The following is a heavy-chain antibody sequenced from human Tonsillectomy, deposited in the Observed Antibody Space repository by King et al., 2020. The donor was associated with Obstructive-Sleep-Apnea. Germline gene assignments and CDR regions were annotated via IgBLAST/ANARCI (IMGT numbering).Heavy chain of an antibody. J-gene: IGHJ4*02. CDR3: ARWGYSYGDYYFDY. CDR2: IYTRGST. Sequence: VQLQESGPGLVKPSETLSLTCTVSGGSISSYYWSWIRPPAGKGLGWIGRIYTRGSTNYNPSLKSRVTMSVDTSKNQFSLKLSSVTAADTAVYYCARWGYSYGDYYFDYWGQGTLVTVSS. D-gene: IGHD5-18*01. CDR1: GGSISSYY. V-gene: IGHV4-4*07.